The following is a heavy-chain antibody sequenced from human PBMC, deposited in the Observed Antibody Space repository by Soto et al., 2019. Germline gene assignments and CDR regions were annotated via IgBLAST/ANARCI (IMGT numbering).Heavy chain of an antibody. CDR1: GFYFNNYG. V-gene: IGHV3-21*01. CDR3: AREDSIIIPAVSDF. CDR2: VSKSDYT. Sequence: GGSLRLSCAVSGFYFNNYGINWVRQAPGKGLEWVSSVSKSDYTYYSDSVKGRFTISRDNAKNSVSLQMNSLRAEDTAVYYCAREDSIIIPAVSDFWGQGTLVTVSS. D-gene: IGHD2-2*01. J-gene: IGHJ4*02.